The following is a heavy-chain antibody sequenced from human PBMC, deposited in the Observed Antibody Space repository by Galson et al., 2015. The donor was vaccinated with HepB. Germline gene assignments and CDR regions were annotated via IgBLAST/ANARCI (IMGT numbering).Heavy chain of an antibody. J-gene: IGHJ5*02. CDR3: AAVKLLSSNFFDP. CDR2: FDPEDGET. D-gene: IGHD4-11*01. V-gene: IGHV1-24*01. Sequence: SVKVSCKVSGYTLTELPIHWVRQAPGKGLEWMGGFDPEDGETIYAQKFQGRVAMTEDTSTDMAYMELSSLRSEDTAVYYCAAVKLLSSNFFDPWGQGTLVSVSS. CDR1: GYTLTELP.